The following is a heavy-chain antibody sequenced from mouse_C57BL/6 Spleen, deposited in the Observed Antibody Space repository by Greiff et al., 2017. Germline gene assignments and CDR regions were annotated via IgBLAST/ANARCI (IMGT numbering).Heavy chain of an antibody. Sequence: EVKVVESGGGLVQSGRSLRLSCATSGFTFSDFYMEWVRQAPGKGLEWIAASRNKANDYTTEYSASVKGRFIVSRDTSQSILYRQMNALRAEDTAIYYCARDARNEPYAMDYWGQGTSVTVSS. J-gene: IGHJ4*01. CDR1: GFTFSDFY. CDR3: ARDARNEPYAMDY. CDR2: SRNKANDYTT. D-gene: IGHD2-1*01. V-gene: IGHV7-1*01.